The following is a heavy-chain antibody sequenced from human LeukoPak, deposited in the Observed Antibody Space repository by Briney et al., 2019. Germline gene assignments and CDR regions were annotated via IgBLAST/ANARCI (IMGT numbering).Heavy chain of an antibody. Sequence: ASVKVSCKVSGYTLTELSMHWVRQAPGKGLEWMGGFDPEDGETIYAQEFQGRVTMTEDTSTDTAYMELSSLRSEDTAVYYCATGVLYCSSTSCPFDYWGQGTLVTVSS. J-gene: IGHJ4*02. CDR1: GYTLTELS. D-gene: IGHD2-2*01. CDR3: ATGVLYCSSTSCPFDY. CDR2: FDPEDGET. V-gene: IGHV1-24*01.